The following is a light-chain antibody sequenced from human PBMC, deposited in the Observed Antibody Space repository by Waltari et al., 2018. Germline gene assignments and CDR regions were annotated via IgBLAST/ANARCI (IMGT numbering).Light chain of an antibody. V-gene: IGLV1-40*01. CDR1: GSNIGAGYD. J-gene: IGLJ3*02. CDR3: QSYDTTLSVV. CDR2: GTS. Sequence: QSVLTQSPSVSGAPGQKVTISCTGSGSNIGAGYDVHWYQQPPRAAPKLLIYGTSSRPLGVPDRFFGSTSGTSASLAITGLQAEDEADYYCQSYDTTLSVVFGGGTKLTVL.